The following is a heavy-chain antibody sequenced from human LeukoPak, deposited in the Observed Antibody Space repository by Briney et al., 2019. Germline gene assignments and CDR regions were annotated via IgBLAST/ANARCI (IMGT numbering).Heavy chain of an antibody. CDR2: ISYDGSNK. CDR3: AKGLSMVATTGFDY. CDR1: GFTFSNYA. V-gene: IGHV3-30*18. D-gene: IGHD5-12*01. J-gene: IGHJ4*02. Sequence: GGALRLSCAGSGFTFSNYAMHWVRQAPGKGLEWVALISYDGSNKYYADSVKGRFTISRDNSKNTLYLQMNSLRAEDTAVYYCAKGLSMVATTGFDYWGQGTLVTVSS.